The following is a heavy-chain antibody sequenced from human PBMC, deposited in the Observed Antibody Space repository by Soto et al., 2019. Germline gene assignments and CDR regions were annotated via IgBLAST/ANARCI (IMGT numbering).Heavy chain of an antibody. CDR3: AKDRVSSGWYEVIFDY. V-gene: IGHV3-23*01. Sequence: GGSLRLSCAASGFTFSSYAMSWVRQAPGKGLEWVSAISGSGGSTYYADSVKGRFTISRDNSKNTLYLQMNSLRAEDTAVYYCAKDRVSSGWYEVIFDYWGQRTLVTVAS. J-gene: IGHJ4*02. CDR2: ISGSGGST. D-gene: IGHD6-19*01. CDR1: GFTFSSYA.